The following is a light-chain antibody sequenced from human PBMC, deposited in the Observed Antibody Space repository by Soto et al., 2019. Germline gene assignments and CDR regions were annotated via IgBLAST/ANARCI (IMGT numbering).Light chain of an antibody. J-gene: IGLJ1*01. Sequence: VTFSCTGTSSDVGSYNYVSWYQQHPGKAPKLLIYEVTKRPSGVPDRFSASKSGNTASLTVSGLQAEDEADYYCSSYAGSKNSVFGTGTKVSVL. CDR2: EVT. CDR3: SSYAGSKNSV. CDR1: SSDVGSYNY. V-gene: IGLV2-8*01.